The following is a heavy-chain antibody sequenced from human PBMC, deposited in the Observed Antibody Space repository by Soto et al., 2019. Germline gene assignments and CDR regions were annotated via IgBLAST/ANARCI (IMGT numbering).Heavy chain of an antibody. CDR3: ARHEQYYYYYYGMDV. CDR1: GYSFTSYW. V-gene: IGHV5-10-1*01. D-gene: IGHD6-19*01. CDR2: IDPSDSYT. Sequence: GESLKISCKGSGYSFTSYWISWVRQMPGKGLEWMGRIDPSDSYTNYSPSFQGHVTISADKSISTAYLQWSSLKASDTAMYYCARHEQYYYYYYGMDVWGQGTTVTVYS. J-gene: IGHJ6*02.